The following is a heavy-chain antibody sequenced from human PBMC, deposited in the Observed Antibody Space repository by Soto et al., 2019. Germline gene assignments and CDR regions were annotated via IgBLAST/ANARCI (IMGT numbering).Heavy chain of an antibody. Sequence: PSETLSLTCTVSGASISSGIYYWSWIRQPPGKGLEWIGCIYNSGSTFYKPSLKSRVTISQDTSKNQFSLKLSSVTAADTAVYYCAREDTTMAFDYWGQGTLVTVSS. CDR3: AREDTTMAFDY. CDR2: IYNSGST. D-gene: IGHD5-18*01. CDR1: GASISSGIYY. V-gene: IGHV4-30-4*01. J-gene: IGHJ4*02.